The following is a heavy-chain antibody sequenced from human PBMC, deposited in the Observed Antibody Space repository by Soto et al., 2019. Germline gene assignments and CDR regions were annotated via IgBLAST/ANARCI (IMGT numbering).Heavy chain of an antibody. CDR2: IYSGGST. Sequence: GGSLRLSCAASGFTVSSNYKSWVRQAPGKGLEWVSVIYSGGSTYYADSVKGRFTISRDNSKNTLYLQMNSLRAEDTAVYYCARVLRYCSSTSCYKAGYYYYGMDVWGQGTTVTVSS. D-gene: IGHD2-2*02. CDR3: ARVLRYCSSTSCYKAGYYYYGMDV. CDR1: GFTVSSNY. J-gene: IGHJ6*02. V-gene: IGHV3-53*01.